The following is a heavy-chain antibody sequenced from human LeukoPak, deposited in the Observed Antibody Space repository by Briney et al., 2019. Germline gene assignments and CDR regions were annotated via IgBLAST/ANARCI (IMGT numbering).Heavy chain of an antibody. D-gene: IGHD6-19*01. V-gene: IGHV5-51*01. CDR2: IYPDDSNT. Sequence: GESLKISCTVSGYIFPHYWIGWVRQMPGKGLEWMGIIYPDDSNTIYSPSFQGQVTISADKSSNTAYLQWSSLRASDTAIYFCARRSGSLDDFDYWGQGTLVTVSA. CDR1: GYIFPHYW. CDR3: ARRSGSLDDFDY. J-gene: IGHJ4*02.